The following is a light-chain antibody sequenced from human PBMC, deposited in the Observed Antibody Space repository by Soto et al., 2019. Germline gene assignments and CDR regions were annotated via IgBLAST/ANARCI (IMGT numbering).Light chain of an antibody. J-gene: IGKJ4*01. Sequence: FPMTHSHTSLSSSARNIVTITCRASQGFNSHLNWYQQKPGKAPKLLIYAASNLQSGVPSRFSGTGSVTDFTLTISSLQPEDFATYYCQQFKSYPLPFGGGTKVAI. CDR2: AAS. V-gene: IGKV1-9*01. CDR3: QQFKSYPLP. CDR1: QGFNSH.